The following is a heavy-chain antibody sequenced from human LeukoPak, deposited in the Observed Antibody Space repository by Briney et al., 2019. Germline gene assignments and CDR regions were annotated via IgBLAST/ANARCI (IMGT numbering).Heavy chain of an antibody. Sequence: PGGSLRLSCAASGFTFSSYSMNWVRQAPGKGLEWVSSISSSSSYIYYADSVKGRFTISRDNAKNSLYLQMNSLKTEDTAVYYCTREAVDTAMVTPGSGYYFDYWGQGTLVTVSS. CDR1: GFTFSSYS. CDR2: ISSSSSYI. D-gene: IGHD5-18*01. V-gene: IGHV3-21*03. CDR3: TREAVDTAMVTPGSGYYFDY. J-gene: IGHJ4*02.